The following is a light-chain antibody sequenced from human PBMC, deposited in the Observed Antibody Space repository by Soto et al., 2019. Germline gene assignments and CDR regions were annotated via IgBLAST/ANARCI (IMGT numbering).Light chain of an antibody. CDR3: TSYTSSSTLDV. CDR1: SRDVGGYNY. Sequence: QSVLTQPGSVSGSPGQSITISCTGTSRDVGGYNYVSWYQQHPGKAPKLMIYEVSNRPLGVSNRFSGSKSGNTASLTISGLQAEDEADYYCTSYTSSSTLDVFGTGTKVTVL. V-gene: IGLV2-14*01. J-gene: IGLJ1*01. CDR2: EVS.